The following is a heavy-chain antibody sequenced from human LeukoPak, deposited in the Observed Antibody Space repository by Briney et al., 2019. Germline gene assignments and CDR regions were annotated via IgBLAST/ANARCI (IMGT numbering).Heavy chain of an antibody. D-gene: IGHD6-13*01. CDR2: MYYTGST. CDR1: GGSISSTPFY. J-gene: IGHJ4*02. Sequence: SETMSLTCTVSGGSISSTPFYWGWIRQPPGKGLAWIGRMYYTGSTYYNPSLKSRVTISVDTSKNQFSLKLSSMTAADTAVYYCASDRSINWYFFWGQGTLVTVSS. V-gene: IGHV4-39*01. CDR3: ASDRSINWYFF.